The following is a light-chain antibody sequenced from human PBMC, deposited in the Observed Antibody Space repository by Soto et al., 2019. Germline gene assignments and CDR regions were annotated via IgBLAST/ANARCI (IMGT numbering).Light chain of an antibody. V-gene: IGKV1-39*01. CDR3: QQSYSKRLT. Sequence: DIQMTQSPSSLSASVGDRVTITCRASQSISSYLNWYQQKPGKAPKLLIYAASSLQSGVPSRFSGSGSGPDFTLTISSLQPEDFATYYCQQSYSKRLTFGGGTKVEIK. CDR2: AAS. J-gene: IGKJ4*01. CDR1: QSISSY.